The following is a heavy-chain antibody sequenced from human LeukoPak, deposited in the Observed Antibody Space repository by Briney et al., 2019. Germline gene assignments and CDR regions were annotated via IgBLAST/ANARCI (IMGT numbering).Heavy chain of an antibody. CDR3: ARDQTLYDSSGYDY. V-gene: IGHV3-66*02. CDR1: GFTVSSNY. D-gene: IGHD3-22*01. Sequence: GGSPRLSCAASGFTVSSNYMSWVRQAPGKGLEWVSVIYSGGSTYYADSVKGRFTISRDNSKNTLYLQMNSLRAEDTAVYYCARDQTLYDSSGYDYWGQGTLVTVSS. CDR2: IYSGGST. J-gene: IGHJ4*02.